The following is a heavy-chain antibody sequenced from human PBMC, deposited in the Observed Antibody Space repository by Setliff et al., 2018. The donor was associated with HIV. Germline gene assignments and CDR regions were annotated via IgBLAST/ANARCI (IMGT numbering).Heavy chain of an antibody. Sequence: SETLSLTCTVSGGSINSYYWSWIRQPAGKGLEWIGRIYTSGSANYNPSLKSRVTMSVDTSKNQFSLKLTSVTAADTAVYYCARELMWRGALHYFYYVDVWGEGTTVTVSS. CDR1: GGSINSYY. CDR2: IYTSGSA. CDR3: ARELMWRGALHYFYYVDV. J-gene: IGHJ6*03. V-gene: IGHV4-4*07. D-gene: IGHD1-26*01.